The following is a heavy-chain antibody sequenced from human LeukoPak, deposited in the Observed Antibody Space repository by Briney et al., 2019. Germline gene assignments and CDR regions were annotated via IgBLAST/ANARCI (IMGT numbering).Heavy chain of an antibody. V-gene: IGHV1-69*13. Sequence: ASVKVSCKASGGTFSSYAISWVRQAPGQGLEWMGGIIPIFGTANYAQKFQGRVTITADESTSTAHMELSSLRSEDTAVYYCARARYQPLSHFDYWGQGVLVTVSS. CDR3: ARARYQPLSHFDY. D-gene: IGHD1-14*01. J-gene: IGHJ4*02. CDR2: IIPIFGTA. CDR1: GGTFSSYA.